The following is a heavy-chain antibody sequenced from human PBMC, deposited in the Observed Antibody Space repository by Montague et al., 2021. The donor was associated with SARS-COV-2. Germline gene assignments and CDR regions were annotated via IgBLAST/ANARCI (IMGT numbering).Heavy chain of an antibody. CDR2: IYYSGST. J-gene: IGHJ3*02. CDR1: GGSISSYY. CDR3: ARLGRGYSYALSAFDI. D-gene: IGHD5-18*01. V-gene: IGHV4-59*08. Sequence: SETLSLTCTVSGGSISSYYWSCIRQPPGKGLEWIGYIYYSGSTTYNPSLQSRLTISVDTSKNQFSLKLISLTAADTAVYYCARLGRGYSYALSAFDIWGQGTMVTVSS.